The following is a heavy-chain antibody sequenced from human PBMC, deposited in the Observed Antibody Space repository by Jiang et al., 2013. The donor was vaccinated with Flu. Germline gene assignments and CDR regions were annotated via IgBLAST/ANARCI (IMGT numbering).Heavy chain of an antibody. CDR1: GFAFSSYA. CDR2: ISYDGSNK. V-gene: IGHV3-30-3*01. Sequence: AASGFAFSSYAMHWVRQAPGKGLEWVAVISYDGSNKYYADSVKGRFTISRDNSKNTLYLQMNSLRAEDTAVYYCAREFSDYPCYWGQGTLVTASS. CDR3: AREFSDYPCY. J-gene: IGHJ4*02. D-gene: IGHD4-17*01.